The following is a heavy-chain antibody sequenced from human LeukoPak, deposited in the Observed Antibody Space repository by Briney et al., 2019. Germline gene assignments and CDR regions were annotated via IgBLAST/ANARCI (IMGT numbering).Heavy chain of an antibody. Sequence: ASVKVSCKASGYTFTSYDINWVRQATGQGLEWMGWMNPNSGNTGYAQKFQGRVTITRNTSISTAYMELSSLRSEDTAVYYCARGQFWGQYYDFWSGLNYMDVWGKGTTVTVSS. J-gene: IGHJ6*03. V-gene: IGHV1-8*03. D-gene: IGHD3-3*01. CDR1: GYTFTSYD. CDR2: MNPNSGNT. CDR3: ARGQFWGQYYDFWSGLNYMDV.